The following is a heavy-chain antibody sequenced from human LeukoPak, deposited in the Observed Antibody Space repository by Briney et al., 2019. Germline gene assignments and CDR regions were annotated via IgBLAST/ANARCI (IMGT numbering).Heavy chain of an antibody. CDR1: GFTFSSYS. J-gene: IGHJ4*02. Sequence: KAGGSLRLSCAASGFTFSSYSMNWVRQAPGKGLEWVSYTSSSSSYIYYADSVKGRFTISRDNAKNSLYLQMNSLRAEDTAVYYCARVGSSALDYWGQGTLVTVSS. CDR2: TSSSSSYI. V-gene: IGHV3-21*01. D-gene: IGHD3-22*01. CDR3: ARVGSSALDY.